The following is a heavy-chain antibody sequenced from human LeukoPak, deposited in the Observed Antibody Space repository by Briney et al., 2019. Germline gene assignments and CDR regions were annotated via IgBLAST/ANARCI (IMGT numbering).Heavy chain of an antibody. CDR3: AWIWAGPDYFDY. J-gene: IGHJ4*02. Sequence: SGPTLVNPTQTLTLTCTFSGFSLSTSGMCVNWIRQPPGKALEWLGRIDWDDDKYYSTSLKTRLTISKDTSKNQVVLTMTNVDPVDTATYYCAWIWAGPDYFDYWGQGTLVTVSS. V-gene: IGHV2-70*11. CDR2: IDWDDDK. CDR1: GFSLSTSGMC.